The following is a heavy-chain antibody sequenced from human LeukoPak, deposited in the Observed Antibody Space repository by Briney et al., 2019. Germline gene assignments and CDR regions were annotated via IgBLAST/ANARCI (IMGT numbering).Heavy chain of an antibody. J-gene: IGHJ3*02. V-gene: IGHV4-34*01. CDR1: GGSFSGYY. D-gene: IGHD3-22*01. CDR3: AREDPPYYYDSSGYRRYDAFDI. Sequence: SETLSLTCAVYGGSFSGYYWSWIRQPPGKGLEWIGEINHSGSTSYNPSLKSRVTISVDTSKNQFSLKLSSVTAADTAVYYCAREDPPYYYDSSGYRRYDAFDIWGQGTMVTVSS. CDR2: INHSGST.